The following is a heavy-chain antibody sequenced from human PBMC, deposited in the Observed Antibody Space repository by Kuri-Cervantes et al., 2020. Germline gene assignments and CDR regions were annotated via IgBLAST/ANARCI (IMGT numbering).Heavy chain of an antibody. CDR1: GFTFSSYS. J-gene: IGHJ4*02. D-gene: IGHD3-22*01. V-gene: IGHV3-23*01. Sequence: GESLKISCAASGFTFSSYSMNWVRQAPGKGLEWVSAISGSGGSTYYADSVKGRFTISRDNSKNTLYLQMNSLRAEDTAVYYCAKGGMYYYDSSGYFDYWGQGTLVTVSS. CDR2: ISGSGGST. CDR3: AKGGMYYYDSSGYFDY.